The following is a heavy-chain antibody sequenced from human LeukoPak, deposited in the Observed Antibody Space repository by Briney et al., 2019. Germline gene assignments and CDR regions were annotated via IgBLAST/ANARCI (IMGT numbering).Heavy chain of an antibody. Sequence: ASVKVSCKASGYTFTSYDINWVRQATGQGLEWMGWMNPNSGNTGYAQKFQGRVTMTRNTSISTAYMELSSLRSEDTAVYYCARGYYDHVWGGYPLDYWGQGTLVTVSS. CDR3: ARGYYDHVWGGYPLDY. J-gene: IGHJ4*02. CDR1: GYTFTSYD. D-gene: IGHD3-16*02. V-gene: IGHV1-8*01. CDR2: MNPNSGNT.